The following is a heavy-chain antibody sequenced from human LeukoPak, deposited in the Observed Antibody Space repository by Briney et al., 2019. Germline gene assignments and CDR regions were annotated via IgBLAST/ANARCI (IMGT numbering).Heavy chain of an antibody. V-gene: IGHV3-48*04. D-gene: IGHD3-10*02. CDR3: AELGITMIGGV. CDR2: IISSGSTI. CDR1: GFIFSTYR. J-gene: IGHJ6*04. Sequence: GGSLSLSCAASGFIFSTYRVNWVRQARGKGLEGVSYIISSGSTIYYADSVKGRFTISRDNAKNSLYLQLNSLRAEDAAVYYCAELGITMIGGVWGKGTTVTISS.